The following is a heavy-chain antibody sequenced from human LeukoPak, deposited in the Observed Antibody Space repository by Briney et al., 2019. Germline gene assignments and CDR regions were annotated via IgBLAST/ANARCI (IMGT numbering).Heavy chain of an antibody. CDR3: ARSAQKYSYAYFVDY. J-gene: IGHJ4*02. CDR1: GFTFSDYY. CDR2: ISSSGSTI. D-gene: IGHD5-18*01. V-gene: IGHV3-11*01. Sequence: GGSLRLSCAASGFTFSDYYMSWIRQAPGKGLEWVSYISSSGSTIYYADSVKGRFTISRDNAKNSLYLQMNSLRAEDTAVYYCARSAQKYSYAYFVDYWGQGTLVTVSS.